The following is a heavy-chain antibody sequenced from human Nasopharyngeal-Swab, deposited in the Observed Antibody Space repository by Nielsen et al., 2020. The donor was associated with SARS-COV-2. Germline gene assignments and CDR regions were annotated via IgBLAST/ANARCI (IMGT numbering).Heavy chain of an antibody. Sequence: GESLKISCAASGFTFSSYWMHWVRQAPGKGLEWVSAISGSGAITYYADSVKGRFTISRDNSKNTLYLQMNSLRAEDTAVYYCAREWELLSFDYWGQGTLVTVSS. J-gene: IGHJ4*02. V-gene: IGHV3-23*01. CDR3: AREWELLSFDY. CDR1: GFTFSSYW. CDR2: ISGSGAIT. D-gene: IGHD1-26*01.